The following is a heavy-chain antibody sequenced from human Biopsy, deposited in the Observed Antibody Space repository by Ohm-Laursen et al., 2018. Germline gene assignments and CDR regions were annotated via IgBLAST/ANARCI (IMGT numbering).Heavy chain of an antibody. J-gene: IGHJ5*02. CDR1: GFTVSDNH. V-gene: IGHV3-53*01. CDR3: ARGPGKLWSGYYT. Sequence: SLRLSCAASGFTVSDNHISWIRQAPGKGLQWVSLIYSDGNTCYADSVKGRFTISRDIPRNTLYLQMNSLRAEDTAVYYCARGPGKLWSGYYTWGQGSLVSVSS. CDR2: IYSDGNT. D-gene: IGHD3-3*01.